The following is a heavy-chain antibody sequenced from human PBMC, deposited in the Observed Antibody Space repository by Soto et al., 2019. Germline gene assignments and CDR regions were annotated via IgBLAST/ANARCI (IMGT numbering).Heavy chain of an antibody. CDR2: IYPGDSDT. J-gene: IGHJ6*02. D-gene: IGHD2-21*02. V-gene: IGHV5-51*01. Sequence: GESLKISCKGSGFSFTSYWIGWVRQMPGKGLEWMGIIYPGDSDTRYSPSFQGQVTISADKSISTAYLQWSSLKASDTAMYYCARHVAYCGGDCSDYYYYGMDVWGQGTTVTVSS. CDR3: ARHVAYCGGDCSDYYYYGMDV. CDR1: GFSFTSYW.